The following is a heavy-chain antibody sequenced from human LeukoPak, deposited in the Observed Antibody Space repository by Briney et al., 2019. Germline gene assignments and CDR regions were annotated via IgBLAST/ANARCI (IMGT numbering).Heavy chain of an antibody. CDR1: GYTFTGYY. CDR3: ARDGLVVVAARARRFDS. Sequence: ASVKVSCKASGYTFTGYYMHWVRQAPGQGLEWMGWINPNSGGTNYAQKFQGRVTMTRDTSISTAYMELSRPRSDDTAVYYCARDGLVVVAARARRFDSWGQGTLVTVSS. CDR2: INPNSGGT. V-gene: IGHV1-2*02. J-gene: IGHJ5*01. D-gene: IGHD2-15*01.